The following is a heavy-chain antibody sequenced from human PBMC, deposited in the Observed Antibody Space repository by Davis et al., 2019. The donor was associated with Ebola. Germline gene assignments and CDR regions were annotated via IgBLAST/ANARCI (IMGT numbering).Heavy chain of an antibody. Sequence: ESLKISCAASGFTFSSYSMSWIRQPPGKGLEWIGYIYYSGSTNYNPSLKSRVTISVDTSKNQFSLKLSSVTAADTAVYYCARAIVVAPFDPWGQGTLVTVSS. CDR2: IYYSGST. D-gene: IGHD2-2*01. CDR3: ARAIVVAPFDP. J-gene: IGHJ5*02. CDR1: GFTFSSYS. V-gene: IGHV4-59*01.